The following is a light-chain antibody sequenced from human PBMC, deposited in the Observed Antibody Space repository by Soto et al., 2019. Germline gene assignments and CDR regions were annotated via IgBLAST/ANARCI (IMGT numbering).Light chain of an antibody. CDR2: SYN. CDR3: AAWDDGLNGNG. V-gene: IGLV1-44*01. Sequence: QSSLTQPPSASGTAGRRVTISCSESTSNIVSNTVHEYQRVPGTAPSTLSYSYNQRHSGVPGRFSGSKSGIPGALAISGLLSEDDADYYCAAWDDGLNGNGFGTGSKVTVL. J-gene: IGLJ1*01. CDR1: TSNIVSNT.